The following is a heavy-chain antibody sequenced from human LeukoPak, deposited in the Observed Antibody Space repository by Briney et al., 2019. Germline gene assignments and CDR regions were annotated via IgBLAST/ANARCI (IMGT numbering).Heavy chain of an antibody. CDR3: ARGPAAMFDYYYMDV. Sequence: PGGSLLLSCDASGFTFNTYSMNWARQAPGKGLEWVSSIDSSGGYMFYADSVKGRFTISRDNAKNSLYLQMNSLRAEDTAVYYCARGPAAMFDYYYMDVWGKGTTVTVSS. D-gene: IGHD2-2*01. J-gene: IGHJ6*03. CDR1: GFTFNTYS. V-gene: IGHV3-21*01. CDR2: IDSSGGYM.